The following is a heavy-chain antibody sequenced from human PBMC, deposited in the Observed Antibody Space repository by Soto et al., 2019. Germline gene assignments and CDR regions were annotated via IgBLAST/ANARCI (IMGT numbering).Heavy chain of an antibody. CDR3: ARGRIAARPLYYYYYMDV. J-gene: IGHJ6*03. CDR1: GGSISSYY. Sequence: SETLSLTCTVSGGSISSYYWSWIRQPPGKGLEWIGYIYYSGSTNWNPSLKSRVTISVDTSKNQFSLKLSSVTAADTAVYYCARGRIAARPLYYYYYMDVWGKGTTVTAP. CDR2: IYYSGST. V-gene: IGHV4-59*12. D-gene: IGHD6-6*01.